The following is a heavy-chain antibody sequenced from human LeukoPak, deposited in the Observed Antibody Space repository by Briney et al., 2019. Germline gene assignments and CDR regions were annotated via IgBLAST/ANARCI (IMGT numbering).Heavy chain of an antibody. D-gene: IGHD6-13*01. CDR3: ARLVAAAGTYYGMDV. CDR2: IYYSGST. J-gene: IGHJ6*02. V-gene: IGHV4-39*01. Sequence: SETLCLTCTVSGGSISSSSYYWGWIRQPPGKGLEWIGSIYYSGSTYYNPSLKSRVTISVDTSKNQFSLKLSSVTAADTAVYYCARLVAAAGTYYGMDVWGQGTTVTVSS. CDR1: GGSISSSSYY.